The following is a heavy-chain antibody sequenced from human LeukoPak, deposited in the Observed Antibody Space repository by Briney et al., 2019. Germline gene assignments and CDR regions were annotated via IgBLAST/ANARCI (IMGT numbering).Heavy chain of an antibody. Sequence: ASVKVSCKASGYTFTSYDINWVRQASGQGLEWMGWMNPKSGYTGFAQKFQGRVTMTRTTSITTAYMELSSLRSDDTAVYYCARARVGSFAGDDAFDIWGQGTMVTVSS. CDR3: ARARVGSFAGDDAFDI. CDR1: GYTFTSYD. CDR2: MNPKSGYT. V-gene: IGHV1-8*01. D-gene: IGHD6-13*01. J-gene: IGHJ3*02.